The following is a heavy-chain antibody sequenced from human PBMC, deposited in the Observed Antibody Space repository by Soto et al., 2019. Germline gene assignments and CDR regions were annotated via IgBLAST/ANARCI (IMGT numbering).Heavy chain of an antibody. J-gene: IGHJ4*02. V-gene: IGHV3-23*01. CDR2: IRGTGGTT. CDR3: AKGAYITRIGGSLDN. D-gene: IGHD3-10*01. Sequence: LRLSCAASGFTFSSHVMSWVRQAPGKGPEWVSTIRGTGGTTNYADSVKGRFTISRDNSKNTLYLQMNSLRAEDTAVYYCAKGAYITRIGGSLDNWGQGTPVTV. CDR1: GFTFSSHV.